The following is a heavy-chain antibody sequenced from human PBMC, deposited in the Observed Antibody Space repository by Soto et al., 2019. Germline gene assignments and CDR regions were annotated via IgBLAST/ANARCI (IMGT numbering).Heavy chain of an antibody. CDR2: IYTSGST. D-gene: IGHD1-7*01. CDR3: ARVGKLELQGGAFDI. J-gene: IGHJ3*02. CDR1: GGSISSYY. V-gene: IGHV4-4*07. Sequence: PSETLSLTCTVSGGSISSYYWSWIRQPAGKGLEWIGRIYTSGSTNYNPSLKSRVTMSVDTSKNQFSLKLSSVTAADTAVYYCARVGKLELQGGAFDIWGQGTTVTVSS.